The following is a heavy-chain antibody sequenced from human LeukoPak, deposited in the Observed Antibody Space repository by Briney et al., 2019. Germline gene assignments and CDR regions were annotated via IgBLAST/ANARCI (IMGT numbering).Heavy chain of an antibody. V-gene: IGHV1-18*01. D-gene: IGHD6-19*01. J-gene: IGHJ2*01. CDR3: ARAAVAGSYWYFDL. CDR2: ISAYNGNT. CDR1: GYIFTSYS. Sequence: GASVKVSCKASGYIFTSYSISWVRQAPGQGLQWMGWISAYNGNTNYAQKLQGRVTMTTDTSTSTAYMELRSLRSDDTAVYYCARAAVAGSYWYFDLWGRGTLVTVSS.